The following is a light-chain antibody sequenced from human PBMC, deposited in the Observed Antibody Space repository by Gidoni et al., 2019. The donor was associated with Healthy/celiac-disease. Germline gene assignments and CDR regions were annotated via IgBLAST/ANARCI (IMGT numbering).Light chain of an antibody. CDR1: QRVSSY. J-gene: IGKJ1*01. Sequence: EIVLTQSPATLSLSPGERATLSCRASQRVSSYLAWYQPKPGQAPRLLIYDASNRATGIPARFRGSGSGTDFTLTISSLEPEDFAVYYCQQRSNSWTFGQGTKVEIK. CDR3: QQRSNSWT. CDR2: DAS. V-gene: IGKV3-11*01.